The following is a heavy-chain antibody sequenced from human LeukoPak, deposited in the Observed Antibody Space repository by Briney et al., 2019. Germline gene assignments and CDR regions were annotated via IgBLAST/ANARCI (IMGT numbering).Heavy chain of an antibody. J-gene: IGHJ4*02. D-gene: IGHD2-8*01. V-gene: IGHV3-33*01. Sequence: GGSPRLSCVASGFTFSRYGMHWVRQAPGKGLEWVAVMWYDDSNKFYGDSVKGRFTMSRDISKNTLYLQMNSLRAEDTAVYYCARDSCTNGVCEIDYWGQGTLVTVSS. CDR2: MWYDDSNK. CDR1: GFTFSRYG. CDR3: ARDSCTNGVCEIDY.